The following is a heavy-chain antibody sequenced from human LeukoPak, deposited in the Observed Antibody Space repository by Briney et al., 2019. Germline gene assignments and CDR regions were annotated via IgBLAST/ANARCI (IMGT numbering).Heavy chain of an antibody. D-gene: IGHD2-2*01. Sequence: PSETLSLTCAVYGGSFSGYYWSWIRQPPGKGLEWIGEINHSGSTNYNPSLKSRVTISVDTSKNQFSLKLSSVTAADTAVYYCARRRHCSSTSCPNWFDPWGQGTLVTVPS. V-gene: IGHV4-34*01. CDR1: GGSFSGYY. CDR3: ARRRHCSSTSCPNWFDP. J-gene: IGHJ5*02. CDR2: INHSGST.